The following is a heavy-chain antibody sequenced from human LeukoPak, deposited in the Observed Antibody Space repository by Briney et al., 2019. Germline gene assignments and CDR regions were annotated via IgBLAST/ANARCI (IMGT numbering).Heavy chain of an antibody. CDR2: ISAYNGNT. CDR3: ARDPDIVGLNGY. D-gene: IGHD1-26*01. V-gene: IGHV1-18*01. J-gene: IGHJ4*02. CDR1: GYTFTSYG. Sequence: ASVKVSCKASGYTFTSYGISWVRQAPGQGLVWMGWISAYNGNTNYAQKLQGRVTMTTDTSTSTAYMELRSLRSDDTAVYYCARDPDIVGLNGYWGQGTLVTVSS.